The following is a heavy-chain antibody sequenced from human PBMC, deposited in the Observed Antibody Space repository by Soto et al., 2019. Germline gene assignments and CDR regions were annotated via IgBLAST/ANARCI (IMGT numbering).Heavy chain of an antibody. CDR3: ARAPPLRYFDGTSDY. Sequence: GASVKVSCKASGYTFTSYAMHWVRQAPGQRLEWMGWISAGNGNTKYSQKLQGRVTITRDTSTSTAYMELRSLRFDDTAVYYCARAPPLRYFDGTSDYWGQGTLVTVSS. V-gene: IGHV1-3*01. D-gene: IGHD3-9*01. CDR1: GYTFTSYA. CDR2: ISAGNGNT. J-gene: IGHJ4*02.